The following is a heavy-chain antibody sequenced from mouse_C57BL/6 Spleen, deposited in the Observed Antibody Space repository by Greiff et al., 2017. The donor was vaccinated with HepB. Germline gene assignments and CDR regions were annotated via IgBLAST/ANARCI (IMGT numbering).Heavy chain of an antibody. CDR2: ISYDGSN. V-gene: IGHV3-6*01. CDR1: GYSITSGYY. Sequence: EVKLMESGPGLVKPSQSLSLTCSVTGYSITSGYYWNWIRQFPGNKLEWMGYISYDGSNNYNPSLKNRISITRDTSKNQFFLKLNSVTTEDTATYYCARERGYAVDYWGQGTSVTVSS. J-gene: IGHJ4*01. CDR3: ARERGYAVDY.